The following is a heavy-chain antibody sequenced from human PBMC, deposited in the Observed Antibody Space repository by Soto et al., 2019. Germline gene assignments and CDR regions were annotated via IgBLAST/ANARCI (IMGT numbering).Heavy chain of an antibody. J-gene: IGHJ4*02. CDR2: IYYSGTT. CDR1: GGSISSSLHY. CDR3: ARSKDIVVVAAAAGTN. D-gene: IGHD2-15*01. Sequence: PSETLALTCTVSGGSISSSLHYWGWLRQPPGKGLEWIGSIYYSGTTYYNPSLKSRVTISEDTSRNQFSLKLSSVTAADTAVYYCARSKDIVVVAAAAGTNWGQGTLVTVPS. V-gene: IGHV4-39*01.